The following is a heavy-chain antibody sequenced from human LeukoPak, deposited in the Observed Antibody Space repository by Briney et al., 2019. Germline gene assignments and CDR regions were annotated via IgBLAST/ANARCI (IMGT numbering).Heavy chain of an antibody. Sequence: SETLSLTCTVSGGSISSSSYYWGWIRQPPGKGLEWIGSIYYSGSTYYNPSLKSRVTISVDTSKNQFSLKLSSVTAADTAVYHCATGGYSSGWLIYWGQGTLVTVSS. CDR2: IYYSGST. CDR3: ATGGYSSGWLIY. CDR1: GGSISSSSYY. D-gene: IGHD6-19*01. J-gene: IGHJ4*02. V-gene: IGHV4-39*07.